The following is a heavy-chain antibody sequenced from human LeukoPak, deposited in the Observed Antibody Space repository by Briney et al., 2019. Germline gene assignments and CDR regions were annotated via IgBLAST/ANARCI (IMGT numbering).Heavy chain of an antibody. V-gene: IGHV3-23*01. CDR3: AKESRYYYGSGSFSSQFDY. D-gene: IGHD3-10*01. CDR1: GFTFSGYA. CDR2: ISGSGAST. Sequence: PGGSPRLSCVASGFTFSGYAMSWVRQAPGKGLEWVSSISGSGASTYYADSVKGRFTSSRDNSKNTLYLQVNNLRAEDTAVYYCAKESRYYYGSGSFSSQFDYWGQGNLVTVSS. J-gene: IGHJ4*02.